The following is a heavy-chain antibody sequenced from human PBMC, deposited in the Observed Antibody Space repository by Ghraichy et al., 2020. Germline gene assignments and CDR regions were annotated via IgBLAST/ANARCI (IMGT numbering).Heavy chain of an antibody. CDR2: INGDASST. Sequence: GESLNISCEASGFTFSSYWMHWVRQAPGKGLVWVSQINGDASSTHYADSVKGRFSISRDNAKNTLYLQMNSLRAEDTAVYYCAREPFTAPAYWGQGTLVTVRS. CDR3: AREPFTAPAY. V-gene: IGHV3-74*01. J-gene: IGHJ4*02. CDR1: GFTFSSYW. D-gene: IGHD2-21*02.